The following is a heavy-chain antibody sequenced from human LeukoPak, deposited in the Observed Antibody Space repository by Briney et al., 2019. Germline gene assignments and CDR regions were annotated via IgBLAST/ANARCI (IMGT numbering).Heavy chain of an antibody. CDR1: AFTFSDYW. V-gene: IGHV3-7*04. Sequence: GSLRLSCAASAFTFSDYWMTWVRQAPGKGLEWVATIKQDGSEKYFIDSVKGRFTISRDNAKNSLYLQMNSLRADDTAVYYCARGLAAAGTRGPYWGQGTLVTVSS. D-gene: IGHD6-13*01. J-gene: IGHJ4*02. CDR2: IKQDGSEK. CDR3: ARGLAAAGTRGPY.